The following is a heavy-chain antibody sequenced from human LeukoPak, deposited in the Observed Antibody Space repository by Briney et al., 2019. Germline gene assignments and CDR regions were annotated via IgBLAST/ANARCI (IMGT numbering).Heavy chain of an antibody. Sequence: SVKVSCKASGYTFTSYDISWVRQAPGQGLEWMGRIIPILGIANYAQKFQGRVTITADKSTSTAYMELSSLRSEDTAVHYCARYSYSSGWYGSGNYYGMDVWGQGTTVTVSS. CDR1: GYTFTSYD. CDR3: ARYSYSSGWYGSGNYYGMDV. CDR2: IIPILGIA. V-gene: IGHV1-69*04. D-gene: IGHD6-19*01. J-gene: IGHJ6*02.